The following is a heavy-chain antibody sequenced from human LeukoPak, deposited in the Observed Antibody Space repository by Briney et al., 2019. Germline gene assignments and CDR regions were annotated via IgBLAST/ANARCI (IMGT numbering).Heavy chain of an antibody. D-gene: IGHD3-10*01. Sequence: SETLSLTCTVSGGSISSGGYYWSWIRQHPGKGLEWIGYIYYSGSTYYDPSLKSRVTISVDTSKNQFSLRLSSVTAADTAVYYCARTRRITMVRGGILFDPWGQGTLVTVSS. CDR2: IYYSGST. J-gene: IGHJ5*02. CDR3: ARTRRITMVRGGILFDP. V-gene: IGHV4-31*03. CDR1: GGSISSGGYY.